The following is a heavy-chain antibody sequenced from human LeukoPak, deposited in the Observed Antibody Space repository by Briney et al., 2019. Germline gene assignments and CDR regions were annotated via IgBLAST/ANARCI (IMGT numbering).Heavy chain of an antibody. Sequence: GGSLRLSCATSGFNFDRYTIHWVRQAPGKGLEWVSLAGWAGGTTFYSDSVRGRFTISRDSGRKSVYLQMNSLTTDDTAFYFCAKEMDTMFFDYWGQGALVTVSS. V-gene: IGHV3-43*01. J-gene: IGHJ4*02. CDR1: GFNFDRYT. D-gene: IGHD3-10*02. CDR2: AGWAGGTT. CDR3: AKEMDTMFFDY.